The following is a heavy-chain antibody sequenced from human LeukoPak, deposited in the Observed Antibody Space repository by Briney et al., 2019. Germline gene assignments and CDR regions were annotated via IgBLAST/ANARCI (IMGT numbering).Heavy chain of an antibody. CDR3: ASGSGRVWDYLIYYYYYMDL. CDR1: GFTFSDYY. Sequence: PGGSLRLSCAASGFTFSDYYMSWIRQAPGMGPEWVSYISSSGNATHYADSVKGRFTISRDNAKNSVYLQMNSLRAEDTAVYYCASGSGRVWDYLIYYYYYMDLWGKGTTVTVSS. CDR2: ISSSGNAT. J-gene: IGHJ6*03. V-gene: IGHV3-11*01. D-gene: IGHD3-16*01.